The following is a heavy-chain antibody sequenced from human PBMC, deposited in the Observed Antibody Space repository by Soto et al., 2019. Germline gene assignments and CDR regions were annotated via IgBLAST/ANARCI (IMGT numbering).Heavy chain of an antibody. CDR1: GFSFLDYS. J-gene: IGHJ1*01. V-gene: IGHV1-3*01. Sequence: ASVKASCKASGFSFLDYSILWVRQAPGQSLEWLGWINAGNGNTKYSHKFQDRVTITSDTSATTTYMELRSLRSEDTAVFYCARSAKKTWLSDFWRQVTRVTGSS. CDR3: ARSAKKTWLSDF. D-gene: IGHD5-12*01. CDR2: INAGNGNT.